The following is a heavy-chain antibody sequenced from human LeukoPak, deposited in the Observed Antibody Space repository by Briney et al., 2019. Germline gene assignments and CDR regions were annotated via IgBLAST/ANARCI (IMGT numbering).Heavy chain of an antibody. V-gene: IGHV3-23*01. Sequence: GGSLRLSCAASGFIFSSYAMSWVRQAPGKGLEWVSVISGSAGSTYYADSVKGRFTISRDNSKNTLYLQMNSLRVEDTAVYYCAKDGYCGSSSCCADYWGQGTLVTVSS. D-gene: IGHD2-2*03. J-gene: IGHJ4*02. CDR3: AKDGYCGSSSCCADY. CDR1: GFIFSSYA. CDR2: ISGSAGST.